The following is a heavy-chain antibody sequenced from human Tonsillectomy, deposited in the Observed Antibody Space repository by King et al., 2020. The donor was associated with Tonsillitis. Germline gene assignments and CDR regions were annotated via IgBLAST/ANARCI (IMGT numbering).Heavy chain of an antibody. CDR3: VRGHYYDSSGFDC. D-gene: IGHD3-22*01. CDR1: GFTFSYYA. V-gene: IGHV3-30*01. J-gene: IGHJ4*02. CDR2: ISYDGSNK. Sequence: QLVESGGGVVQPGRSLRLSCAASGFTFSYYAMEWVRQAPGKGLEWVAFISYDGSNKYYEDSVKGRFTISRDNSKNTLYLQMNSLRAEDTAVYYCVRGHYYDSSGFDCWGQGTLVTVSS.